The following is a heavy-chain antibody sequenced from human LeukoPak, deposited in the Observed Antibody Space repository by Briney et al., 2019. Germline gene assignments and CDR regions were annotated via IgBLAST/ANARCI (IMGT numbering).Heavy chain of an antibody. CDR3: ASAYASYDFWSGYENFDF. Sequence: PGGSLRLSCEASGIRFTTHWMNWVRQAPGKGLEWVASIRQDGGEKKYVDSVKGRFTISRDLAQNSLFLQMNSLRAEDTAVYYCASAYASYDFWSGYENFDFWGQGTLVTVSS. CDR1: GIRFTTHW. CDR2: IRQDGGEK. V-gene: IGHV3-7*01. J-gene: IGHJ4*02. D-gene: IGHD3-3*01.